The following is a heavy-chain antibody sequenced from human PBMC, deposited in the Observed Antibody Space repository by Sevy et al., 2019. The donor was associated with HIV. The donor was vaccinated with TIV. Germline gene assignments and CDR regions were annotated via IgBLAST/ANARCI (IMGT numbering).Heavy chain of an antibody. D-gene: IGHD6-13*01. CDR1: GASIRDSSYY. V-gene: IGHV4-39*01. CDR2: IYSYGET. CDR3: ARSMEQQLDAFDI. J-gene: IGHJ3*02. Sequence: SETLSLTCTVSGASIRDSSYYWAWIRQPPGKGLEWIGNIYSYGETYYNSSLKSRVTISVDTSKNQFCLSLTSVTAADTAIYFCARSMEQQLDAFDIWGQGTMVTVSS.